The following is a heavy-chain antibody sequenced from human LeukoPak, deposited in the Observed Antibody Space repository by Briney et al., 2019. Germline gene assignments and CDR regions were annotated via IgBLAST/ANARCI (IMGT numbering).Heavy chain of an antibody. CDR1: GFTFSSYG. CDR3: AKDYGYDYVWGSVY. J-gene: IGHJ4*02. D-gene: IGHD3-16*01. Sequence: PGGSLRLSCAASGFTFSSYGMHWVRQAPGKGLEWVAVISYDGSNKYYADSVKGRFTISRDNSKNTLYLQMNSLRAEDTAVYYCAKDYGYDYVWGSVYWGQGTTVTVSS. V-gene: IGHV3-30*18. CDR2: ISYDGSNK.